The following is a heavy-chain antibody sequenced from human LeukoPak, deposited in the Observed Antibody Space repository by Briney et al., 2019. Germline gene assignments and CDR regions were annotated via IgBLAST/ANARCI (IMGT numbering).Heavy chain of an antibody. Sequence: GASVKVSCKASGYTFTGYYMHWVRQAPGQGPEWMGRINPNSGGTNYAQKFQGRVTMTRDTSISTAYMELSRLRSDDTAVYYCVTLYSGYDYDYWGQGTLVTVSS. D-gene: IGHD5-12*01. CDR2: INPNSGGT. J-gene: IGHJ4*02. V-gene: IGHV1-2*06. CDR1: GYTFTGYY. CDR3: VTLYSGYDYDY.